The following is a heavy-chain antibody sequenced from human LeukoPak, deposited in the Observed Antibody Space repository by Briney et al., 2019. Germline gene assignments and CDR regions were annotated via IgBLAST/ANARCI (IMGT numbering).Heavy chain of an antibody. CDR1: GYTFTSYY. CDR3: ATMWHHHNDSIILRYYYGLDV. Sequence: ASVKVSCKASGYTFTSYYMHWVRQAPGQGLEWMGIINPSGGSTSYAQKFQGRVTMTEDTSTDTAYVELSSLRSEDTAVYYCATMWHHHNDSIILRYYYGLDVWGQGTTVTVTS. J-gene: IGHJ6*02. V-gene: IGHV1-46*01. CDR2: INPSGGST. D-gene: IGHD2/OR15-2a*01.